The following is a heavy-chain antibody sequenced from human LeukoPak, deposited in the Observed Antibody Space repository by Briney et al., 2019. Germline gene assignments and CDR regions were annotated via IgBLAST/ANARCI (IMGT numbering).Heavy chain of an antibody. CDR1: GGSISSSSYY. V-gene: IGHV4-39*01. J-gene: IGHJ5*02. CDR3: ARTNIWFGELSWFDP. CDR2: IYYSGST. D-gene: IGHD3-10*01. Sequence: SETLSLTCTVSGGSISSSSYYWGWIRQPPGKGLEWIGSIYYSGSTYYNPSLKSRVTMSVDTSKNQFSLKLSSVTAADTAVYYCARTNIWFGELSWFDPWGQGTLVTVSS.